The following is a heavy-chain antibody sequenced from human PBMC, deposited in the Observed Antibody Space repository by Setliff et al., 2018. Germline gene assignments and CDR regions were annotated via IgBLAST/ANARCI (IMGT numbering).Heavy chain of an antibody. D-gene: IGHD3-10*01. CDR1: GYTFTSYA. J-gene: IGHJ4*02. Sequence: GASVKVSCKASGYTFTSYAMHWVRQAPGQRLEWMGWINAGNGNTKYSQKFQGRVTITRDTSASTAYMELSSLRSEDTAVYYCATLGTMVRGVEFDYWGQGTLVTVSS. V-gene: IGHV1-3*01. CDR2: INAGNGNT. CDR3: ATLGTMVRGVEFDY.